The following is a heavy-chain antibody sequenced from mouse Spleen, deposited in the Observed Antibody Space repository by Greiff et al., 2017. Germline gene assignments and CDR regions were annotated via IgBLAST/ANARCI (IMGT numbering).Heavy chain of an antibody. CDR2: IYPYNGGT. J-gene: IGHJ2*01. CDR1: GYTFTDYN. V-gene: IGHV1S29*02. D-gene: IGHD2-1*01. Sequence: VQLKESGPELVKPGASVKISCKASGYTFTDYNMHWVKQSHGKSLEWIGYIYPYNGGTGYNQKFKSKATLTVDNSSSTAYMELRSLTSEDSAVYYCARDGNYFYYFDYWGQGTTLTVSS. CDR3: ARDGNYFYYFDY.